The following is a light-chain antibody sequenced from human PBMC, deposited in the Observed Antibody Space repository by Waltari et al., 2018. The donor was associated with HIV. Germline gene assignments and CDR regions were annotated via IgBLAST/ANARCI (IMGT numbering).Light chain of an antibody. V-gene: IGLV1-51*01. CDR2: DKH. J-gene: IGLJ2*01. CDR3: GTWSRSLRGAV. Sequence: QFVSTPPPPLSAPAGMRVTISCPTSRLNIGADLVSCYQHLPGAAPKLVIYDKHSRPSVIPDRFSGSKSGTSATLAITGLQTADEGVYFCGTWSRSLRGAVFGAGTKLTVL. CDR1: RLNIGADL.